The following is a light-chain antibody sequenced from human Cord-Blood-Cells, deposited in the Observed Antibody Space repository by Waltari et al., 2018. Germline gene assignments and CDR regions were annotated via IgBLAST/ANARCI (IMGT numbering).Light chain of an antibody. J-gene: IGKJ3*01. Sequence: EIVLTQSPGTLSLSPGDRAILPCRASQSVSSSYLDWYQQKPGQAPRLLIYGASSRATGIPDRFSGSQSGTDFTLTISRLEPEDFAVYYCQQYGSSPVTFGPGTKVDIK. V-gene: IGKV3-20*01. CDR3: QQYGSSPVT. CDR2: GAS. CDR1: QSVSSSY.